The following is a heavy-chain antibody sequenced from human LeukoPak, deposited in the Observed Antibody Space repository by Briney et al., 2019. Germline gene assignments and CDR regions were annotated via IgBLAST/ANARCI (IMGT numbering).Heavy chain of an antibody. V-gene: IGHV4-59*08. J-gene: IGHJ3*02. CDR3: ARRAVTGTGVDAFDI. D-gene: IGHD6-19*01. Sequence: SETLSLTCTVSGGSLRSYYWSWIRQSPGKGLEWIGYIYYSGSTDYNPSLQSRVTISVDTSKNQFSLKLNSVTAPDTGIYYCARRAVTGTGVDAFDIWGQGTMVTVSS. CDR2: IYYSGST. CDR1: GGSLRSYY.